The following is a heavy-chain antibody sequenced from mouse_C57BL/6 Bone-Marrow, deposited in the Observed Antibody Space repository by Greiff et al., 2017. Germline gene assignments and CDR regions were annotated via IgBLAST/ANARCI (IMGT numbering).Heavy chain of an antibody. D-gene: IGHD3-2*02. Sequence: EVQLQQSGPELVKPGASVKISCKASGYSFTGYYMNWVKQSPEKSLEWIGEINPSTGGTTYNQKFKAKATLTVDKSSSTAYMQLKSLTSEDSAVYYCARDSSGPYYFDYWAQGTTLTVSS. CDR1: GYSFTGYY. J-gene: IGHJ2*01. V-gene: IGHV1-42*01. CDR2: INPSTGGT. CDR3: ARDSSGPYYFDY.